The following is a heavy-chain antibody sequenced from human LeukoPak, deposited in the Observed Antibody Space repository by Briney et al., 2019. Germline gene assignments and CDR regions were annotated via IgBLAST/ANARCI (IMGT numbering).Heavy chain of an antibody. CDR3: ARGVLTYFDP. V-gene: IGHV3-74*01. CDR1: GFTLSNYW. D-gene: IGHD3-9*01. J-gene: IGHJ5*02. Sequence: PGGSLRLSCVASGFTLSNYWMHWVRQGPGKGLVSVSHINSGGSGTSYADSVKGRFTTSRDIAKNTVYLEMNSLRAEDTAVYYCARGVLTYFDPWGQGTLVTVSS. CDR2: INSGGSGT.